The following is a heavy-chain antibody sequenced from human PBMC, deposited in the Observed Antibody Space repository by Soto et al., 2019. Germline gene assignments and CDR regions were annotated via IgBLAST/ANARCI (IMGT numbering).Heavy chain of an antibody. CDR2: IDNSGST. J-gene: IGHJ4*02. CDR3: ARGGQDFWSGPFDY. Sequence: SETLSLTCTVSGGSISNYFRNWIRQPAGKGLEWIGRIDNSGSTNYNPSLKSRITMSADTSRNQFSLKLNSVTAADTAVYYCARGGQDFWSGPFDYWGQGALVTVSS. V-gene: IGHV4-4*07. D-gene: IGHD3-3*01. CDR1: GGSISNYF.